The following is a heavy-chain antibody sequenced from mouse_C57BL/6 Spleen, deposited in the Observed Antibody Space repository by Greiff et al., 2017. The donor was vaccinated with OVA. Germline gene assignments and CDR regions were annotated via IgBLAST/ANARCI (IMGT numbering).Heavy chain of an antibody. CDR2: INPSTGGT. V-gene: IGHV1-42*01. D-gene: IGHD2-10*02. J-gene: IGHJ4*01. CDR1: GYSFTGYY. Sequence: VQLKESGPELVKPGASVKISCKASGYSFTGYYMNWVKQSPEKSLEWIGEINPSTGGTTYNQKFKAKATLTVDKSSSTAYMQLKSLTSEDSAVYYCAKYGNYDYAMDYWGQGTSVTVSS. CDR3: AKYGNYDYAMDY.